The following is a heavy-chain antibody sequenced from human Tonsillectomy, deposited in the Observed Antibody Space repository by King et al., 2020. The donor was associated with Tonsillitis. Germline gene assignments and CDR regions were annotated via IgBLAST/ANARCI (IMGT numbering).Heavy chain of an antibody. D-gene: IGHD2-15*01. V-gene: IGHV4-31*03. CDR1: GDSISSDNYY. CDR3: ASEVVV. Sequence: QLQESGPGLVKPSQTLSLTCTVSGDSISSDNYYWSWIRQYPGKGLEWIGYILHSGGTYYNPSLKSRVTMSVDTSKNQFSLKLTSVTAADTAVYYCASEVVVWSQGTLVTASS. J-gene: IGHJ4*02. CDR2: ILHSGGT.